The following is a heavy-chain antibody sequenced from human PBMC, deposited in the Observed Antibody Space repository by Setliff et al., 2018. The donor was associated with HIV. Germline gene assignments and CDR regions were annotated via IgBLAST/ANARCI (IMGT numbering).Heavy chain of an antibody. V-gene: IGHV1-69*06. CDR3: ARSGYFDSSAEF. CDR1: GGTFGGSSA. D-gene: IGHD3-9*01. Sequence: GASVKVSCKTSGGTFGGSSAINWVRQAPGQGIEWMGRVVHVFNTVNYAQLFQDRITISADKSTSTAYMELSNLRSNDTAVYYCARSGYFDSSAEFWGQGTLVTVSS. CDR2: VVHVFNTV. J-gene: IGHJ4*02.